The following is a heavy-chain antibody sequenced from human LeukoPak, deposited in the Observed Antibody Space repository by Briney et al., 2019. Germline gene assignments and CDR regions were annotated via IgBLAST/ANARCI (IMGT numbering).Heavy chain of an antibody. V-gene: IGHV3-11*01. CDR1: GFTFSGYY. CDR3: ARVRGSGFCSGSSCAKDPGYYYYMDV. Sequence: GGSLRLSCEGSGFTFSGYYMSWIRQAPGKGLEWVSYINPSGSTIYYADSVKGRFTISRDNAKKSLDLQMYSLRAEDTAVYYCARVRGSGFCSGSSCAKDPGYYYYMDVWGQGTTATVAS. CDR2: INPSGSTI. D-gene: IGHD2-15*01. J-gene: IGHJ6*03.